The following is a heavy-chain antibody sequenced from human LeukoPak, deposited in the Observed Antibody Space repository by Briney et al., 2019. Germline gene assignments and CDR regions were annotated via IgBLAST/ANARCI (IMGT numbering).Heavy chain of an antibody. CDR3: ARDDYGGNSGLFDY. Sequence: VASVKVSCKASGYTFTSYGISWVRQAPGQGLEWMGWISAYNGNTNYAQKLQGRVTMTTDTSTSTAYMELRSLRSDDTALYYCARDDYGGNSGLFDYWGQGTLVTVSS. V-gene: IGHV1-18*01. D-gene: IGHD4-23*01. CDR1: GYTFTSYG. J-gene: IGHJ4*02. CDR2: ISAYNGNT.